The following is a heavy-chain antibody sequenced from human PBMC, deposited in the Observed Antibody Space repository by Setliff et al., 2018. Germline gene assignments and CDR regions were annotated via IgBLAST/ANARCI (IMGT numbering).Heavy chain of an antibody. CDR3: VRDRTAYSYGLDV. V-gene: IGHV4-59*11. J-gene: IGHJ6*02. CDR1: GGSLTQRY. D-gene: IGHD5-18*01. CDR2: VYYNGNT. Sequence: SETLSLTCTLSGGSLTQRYWSWVRQPPGKGLEWIGYVYYNGNTNYSPSLKSRVTISADTSKNQVSLKLTSATAADTAVYYCVRDRTAYSYGLDVWGQGTTVTVSS.